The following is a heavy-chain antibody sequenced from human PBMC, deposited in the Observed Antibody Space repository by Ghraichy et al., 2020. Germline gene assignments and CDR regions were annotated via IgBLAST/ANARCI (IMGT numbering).Heavy chain of an antibody. CDR3: ARGGSSWLDY. J-gene: IGHJ4*02. CDR2: ISGYNDNA. V-gene: IGHV1-18*01. CDR1: VYTFTSYD. Sequence: ASVKVSCKASVYTFTSYDISWVRQDPGQGLEWMGWISGYNDNANYVQKLQGRVTMTTDTSTSTAYMELRSLRSDDTAVYYCARGGSSWLDYWGQGTLVTVSS. D-gene: IGHD6-13*01.